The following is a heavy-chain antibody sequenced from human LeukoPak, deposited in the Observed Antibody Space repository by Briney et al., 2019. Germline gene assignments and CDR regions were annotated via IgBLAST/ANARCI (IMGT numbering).Heavy chain of an antibody. CDR1: GYSFTSYG. Sequence: ASVKVSCKASGYSFTSYGISWVRQAPGQGLEWMGWISTYNANTNYALKLQGRVTLTTDTSTSTAYMELKSLRSDDTAVYYCARARSGSYDYWGQGTLVTVSS. D-gene: IGHD1-26*01. V-gene: IGHV1-18*01. J-gene: IGHJ4*02. CDR2: ISTYNANT. CDR3: ARARSGSYDY.